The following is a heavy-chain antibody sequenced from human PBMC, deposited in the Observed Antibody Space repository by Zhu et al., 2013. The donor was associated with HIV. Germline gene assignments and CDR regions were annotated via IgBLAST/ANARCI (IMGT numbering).Heavy chain of an antibody. CDR1: GGSISSYY. CDR3: ARHRSHRSSWYYFDY. CDR2: IYYSGST. Sequence: QVQLQESGPGLVKPSETLSLTCTVSGGSISSYYWSWIRQPPGKGLEWIGYIYYSGSTNYNPSLKSRVTISVDTSKNQFSLKLSSVTAADTAVYYCARHRSHRSSWYYFDYWGQGTLVTVSS. J-gene: IGHJ4*02. V-gene: IGHV4-59*08. D-gene: IGHD6-13*01.